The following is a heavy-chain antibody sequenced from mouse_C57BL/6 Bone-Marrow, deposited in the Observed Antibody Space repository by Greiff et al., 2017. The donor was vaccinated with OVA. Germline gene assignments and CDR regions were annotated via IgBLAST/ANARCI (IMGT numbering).Heavy chain of an antibody. CDR3: ARVGSSGRDY. CDR1: GYTFTSYW. J-gene: IGHJ2*01. Sequence: QVQLQQPGAELVMPGASVKLSCKASGYTFTSYWMHWVKQRPGQGLEWIGEIDPSDSYTNYKQKFKGKSTFAVDISSSTAYMQLSSLTSEDSAVYYCARVGSSGRDYWGQGTTLTVSS. V-gene: IGHV1-69*01. D-gene: IGHD3-2*02. CDR2: IDPSDSYT.